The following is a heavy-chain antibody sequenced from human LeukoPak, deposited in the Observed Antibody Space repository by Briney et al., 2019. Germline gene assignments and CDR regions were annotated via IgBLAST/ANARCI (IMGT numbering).Heavy chain of an antibody. CDR1: GFTFDDYA. V-gene: IGHV3-9*01. Sequence: SGGSLRLSCAASGFTFDDYAMHWVRQAPGKGLEWVSGISWNSGSIGYADSVKGRFTISRDNAKNSLYLQMNSLRAEDTALYYCAKGGGYPRLPNYGMDVWGQGTTVTVSS. J-gene: IGHJ6*02. CDR3: AKGGGYPRLPNYGMDV. D-gene: IGHD4-11*01. CDR2: ISWNSGSI.